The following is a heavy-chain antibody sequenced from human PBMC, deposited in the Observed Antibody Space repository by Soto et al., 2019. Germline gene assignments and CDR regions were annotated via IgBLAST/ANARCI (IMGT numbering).Heavy chain of an antibody. J-gene: IGHJ4*02. CDR1: GFTFSIYA. D-gene: IGHD3-22*01. V-gene: IGHV3-64D*06. CDR3: VKGEYYYDSSGYYPFDY. CDR2: ISTNGGST. Sequence: GGSLRLSCSASGFTFSIYAMHWVRQAPGKGLEYVSSISTNGGSTDYADSVKGRFTISRDNSKNTVYLQMSSLRVEDTAVYYCVKGEYYYDSSGYYPFDYWGQGTLVSVSS.